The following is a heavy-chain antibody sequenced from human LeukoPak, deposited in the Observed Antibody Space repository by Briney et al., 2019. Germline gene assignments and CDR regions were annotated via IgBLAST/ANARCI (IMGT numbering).Heavy chain of an antibody. CDR2: ISDSGITT. J-gene: IGHJ4*02. CDR1: GFIFSSYA. D-gene: IGHD3-3*01. Sequence: GGSLRLSCAASGFIFSSYAMSWVRQAPGKGLEWVAAISDSGITTYYADSVKGRFTISRDNSRNTLYLQMNSLRAEDTAVYYCARGSTIFGVGKFDYWGQGTLVTVSS. V-gene: IGHV3-23*01. CDR3: ARGSTIFGVGKFDY.